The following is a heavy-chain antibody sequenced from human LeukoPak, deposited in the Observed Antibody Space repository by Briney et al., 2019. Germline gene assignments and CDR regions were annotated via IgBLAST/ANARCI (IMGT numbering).Heavy chain of an antibody. V-gene: IGHV1-2*04. CDR3: AREIPYYFDY. Sequence: ASVKVSCKTSGYTLTDYNIHWVRQAPGQGLECMGWINPNGGDTNYAQKFQGWVTMTRDTSISTACMELSRLRSDDTAVYYCAREIPYYFDYWGQGTLVTVSS. CDR2: INPNGGDT. D-gene: IGHD2-2*02. CDR1: GYTLTDYN. J-gene: IGHJ4*02.